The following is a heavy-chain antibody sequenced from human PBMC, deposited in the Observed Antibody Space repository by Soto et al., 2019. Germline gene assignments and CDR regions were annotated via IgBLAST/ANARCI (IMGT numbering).Heavy chain of an antibody. D-gene: IGHD2-2*01. CDR2: ISAYNGNT. CDR3: ARDRGVPALSGMHF. V-gene: IGHV1-18*01. J-gene: IGHJ6*02. Sequence: QAQLVQSGAEVKKPGASVKVSCKASGYTFSSYGISWVRQAPGQGLELMGWISAYNGNTNYAQKVQGRVTMTTDTPTSTAYMELRSLRSDDTPLYYCARDRGVPALSGMHFWGQGTTVTVSS. CDR1: GYTFSSYG.